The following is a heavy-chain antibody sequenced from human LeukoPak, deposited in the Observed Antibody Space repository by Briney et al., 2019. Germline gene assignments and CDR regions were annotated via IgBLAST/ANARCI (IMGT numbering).Heavy chain of an antibody. J-gene: IGHJ3*02. V-gene: IGHV1-8*01. Sequence: ASVKVSCKASGYTFTSYDINWVRQATGQGLEWMGWMNPNSGNTGYAQKFQGRVTMTRNTSISTAYMELSRLGSEVTAVYYIATDRGYIYRFGFDICGQGKPVTVSS. CDR1: GYTFTSYD. CDR3: ATDRGYIYRFGFDI. D-gene: IGHD5-12*01. CDR2: MNPNSGNT.